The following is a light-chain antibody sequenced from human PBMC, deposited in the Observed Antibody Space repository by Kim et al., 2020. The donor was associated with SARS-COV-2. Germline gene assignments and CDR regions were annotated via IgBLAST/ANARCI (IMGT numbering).Light chain of an antibody. V-gene: IGKV1-39*01. CDR1: QSINKY. CDR3: QQSYSSLWT. J-gene: IGKJ1*01. Sequence: ASVGDRVPITCRASQSINKYLNWYQQKPGKAPKLLIYAASSLQSGAPSRFSGSGSGTEFILTISSLQPEDSATYFCQQSYSSLWTFGQGTKVDIK. CDR2: AAS.